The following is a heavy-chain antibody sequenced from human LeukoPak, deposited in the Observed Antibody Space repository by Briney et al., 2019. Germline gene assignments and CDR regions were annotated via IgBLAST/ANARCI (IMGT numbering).Heavy chain of an antibody. CDR2: ISAYNGNT. J-gene: IGHJ6*03. Sequence: ASVKGSCKASGYTFTSYGISWVRQAPGQGLEWMGWISAYNGNTNYAQKLQGRVTMTTDTSTSTAYMELRSLRSDDTAVYYCAREGGYDILTGYFYYYYMDVWGKGTTVTVSS. CDR1: GYTFTSYG. CDR3: AREGGYDILTGYFYYYYMDV. D-gene: IGHD3-9*01. V-gene: IGHV1-18*01.